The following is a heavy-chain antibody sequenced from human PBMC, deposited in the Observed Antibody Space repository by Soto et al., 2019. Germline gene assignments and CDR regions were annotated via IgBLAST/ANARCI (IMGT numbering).Heavy chain of an antibody. CDR2: IIPIFGTV. D-gene: IGHD5-12*01. CDR1: GGTFSNYP. CDR3: ARGNQRWLQLWYFDL. J-gene: IGHJ2*01. Sequence: QVQLVQSGAEVKKPGSSVKVSCKASGGTFSNYPISWVRQAPGQGLEWMGGIIPIFGTVNYAQKFQGRVTITADESXXTAYMELSSLRSEDTAVYYCARGNQRWLQLWYFDLWGRGTLVTVSS. V-gene: IGHV1-69*12.